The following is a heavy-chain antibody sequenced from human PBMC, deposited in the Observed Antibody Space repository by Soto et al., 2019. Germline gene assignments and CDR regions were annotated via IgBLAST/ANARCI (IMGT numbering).Heavy chain of an antibody. CDR2: IYYSGST. CDR3: ARQEIRYFDWSPLDY. D-gene: IGHD3-9*01. V-gene: IGHV4-61*08. J-gene: IGHJ4*02. Sequence: SGPTLVNPTQTLTLTCTFSGFSLSTSGMCVSWIRQPPGKGLEWIGYIYYSGSTNYNPSLKSRVTISVDTSKNQFSLKLSSVTAADTAVYYCARQEIRYFDWSPLDYWGQGTLVTVSS. CDR1: GFSLSTSGMC.